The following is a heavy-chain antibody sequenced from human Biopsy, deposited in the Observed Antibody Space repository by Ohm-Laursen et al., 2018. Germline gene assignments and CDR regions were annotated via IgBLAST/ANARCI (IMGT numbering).Heavy chain of an antibody. CDR3: AKPADSYGSEFYFDY. D-gene: IGHD4-17*01. V-gene: IGHV3-23*01. J-gene: IGHJ4*02. CDR1: GFTFSSYA. CDR2: INTSGGST. Sequence: LSLTCAASGFTFSSYAMTWVRQAPGKGLEWVSVINTSGGSTHYAVSVEGRFTISRDNSKNTLYLRMNSLRAEDTAVYYCAKPADSYGSEFYFDYWGQGTLVTVSS.